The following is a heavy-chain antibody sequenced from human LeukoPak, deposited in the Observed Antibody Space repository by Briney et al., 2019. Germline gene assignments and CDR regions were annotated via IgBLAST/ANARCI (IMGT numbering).Heavy chain of an antibody. J-gene: IGHJ4*02. V-gene: IGHV3-30-3*02. Sequence: GGSLRLSCAASGFTFSSYAMHWVRQAPGKGLEWVVVISYDGSNKYYADSVKGRFTISRDNSKNTLYLQMNSLRAEDTAVYYCAKSIAVAGSYRNGLDYWGQGTLVTVSS. CDR2: ISYDGSNK. D-gene: IGHD6-19*01. CDR1: GFTFSSYA. CDR3: AKSIAVAGSYRNGLDY.